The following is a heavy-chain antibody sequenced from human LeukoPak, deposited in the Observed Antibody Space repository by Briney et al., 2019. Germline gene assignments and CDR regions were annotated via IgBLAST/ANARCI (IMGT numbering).Heavy chain of an antibody. CDR2: IKSKTDGGTT. V-gene: IGHV3-15*01. D-gene: IGHD3-22*01. J-gene: IGHJ4*02. Sequence: GGSLRLSCAASGFTFSNAWMSWVRQAPGKGLEWVGRIKSKTDGGTTDYAAPVKGRFTISRDDSKNTLYLQMNSLKTEDTAVYHCTTDRHYYDSSGYYYGGQGTLVTVSS. CDR3: TTDRHYYDSSGYYY. CDR1: GFTFSNAW.